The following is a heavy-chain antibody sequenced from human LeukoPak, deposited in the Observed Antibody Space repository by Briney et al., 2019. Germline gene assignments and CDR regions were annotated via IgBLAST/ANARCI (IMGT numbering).Heavy chain of an antibody. J-gene: IGHJ4*02. CDR2: MYRSGSI. CDR1: GYPITSSYY. Sequence: SETLTLTCGVSGYPITSSYYWGWIRQSPEEGLEWIWCMYRSGSIYYKLSLKSRVTISVDTSKNQFSLRLSSVTAADTAVYYCASTPYSLRVSGGSLYYFDYWGQGSLVTVSS. CDR3: ASTPYSLRVSGGSLYYFDY. D-gene: IGHD2-15*01. V-gene: IGHV4-38-2*01.